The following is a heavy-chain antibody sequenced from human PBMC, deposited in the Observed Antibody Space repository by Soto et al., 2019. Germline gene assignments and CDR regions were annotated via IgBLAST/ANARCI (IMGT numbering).Heavy chain of an antibody. D-gene: IGHD3-3*01. V-gene: IGHV4-31*03. J-gene: IGHJ4*02. CDR2: IYYGGST. Sequence: QVQLQESGPGLVKPSQTLSLTCTVSGGSISSGGYYWSWIRQHPGKGLEWIGYIYYGGSTYYNPSLKSRITISVDTSKNQFSLSLSSVTAADTAVYYCAIVGYDVWSGYYMADYWGQGTLVTVSS. CDR1: GGSISSGGYY. CDR3: AIVGYDVWSGYYMADY.